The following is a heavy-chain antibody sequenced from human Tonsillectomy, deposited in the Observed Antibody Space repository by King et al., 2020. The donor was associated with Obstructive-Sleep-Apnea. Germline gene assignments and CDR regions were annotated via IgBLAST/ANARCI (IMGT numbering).Heavy chain of an antibody. V-gene: IGHV3-43*01. CDR2: ISWDGGST. D-gene: IGHD4-17*01. CDR3: AKDIGDDYGDYASYYYGMDV. Sequence: VQLVESGGVVVQPGGSLRLSCAASGFTFDDYTMHWVRQAPGKGLEWVSLISWDGGSTYYADSVKGRFTISRDNSKNSLYLQMNSLRTEDTALYYCAKDIGDDYGDYASYYYGMDVWGQGTTVTVSS. CDR1: GFTFDDYT. J-gene: IGHJ6*02.